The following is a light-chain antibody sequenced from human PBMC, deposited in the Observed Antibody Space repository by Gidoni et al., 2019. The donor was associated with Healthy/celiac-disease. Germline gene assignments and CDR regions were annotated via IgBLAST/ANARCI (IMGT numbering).Light chain of an antibody. CDR3: QVLDSSSDHPYVV. J-gene: IGLJ2*01. CDR1: NIGSKS. Sequence: SYVLTQPPSVSVATGKTARITCGGNNIGSKSVHWYQPKPGQAPVLVFYDDSDRPSGIPERFSRSNSGNTATLTISRVEAGDEADYYCQVLDSSSDHPYVVFGGGTKLTVL. V-gene: IGLV3-21*03. CDR2: DDS.